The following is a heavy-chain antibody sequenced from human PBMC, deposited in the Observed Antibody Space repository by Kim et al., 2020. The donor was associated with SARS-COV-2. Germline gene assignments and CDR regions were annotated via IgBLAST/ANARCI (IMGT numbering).Heavy chain of an antibody. CDR2: IDGSDGTT. Sequence: GGSLRFSCTTSGFTFTGHAMSWVRQAPGKGLEWVSSIDGSDGTTYYVDSVRGRFTISRDDSKNTLYLQMSALRGDDTAVYYCMKGGWGWIWDHWGQGTLVTVSS. V-gene: IGHV3-23*01. CDR3: MKGGWGWIWDH. CDR1: GFTFTGHA. J-gene: IGHJ4*02. D-gene: IGHD2-21*01.